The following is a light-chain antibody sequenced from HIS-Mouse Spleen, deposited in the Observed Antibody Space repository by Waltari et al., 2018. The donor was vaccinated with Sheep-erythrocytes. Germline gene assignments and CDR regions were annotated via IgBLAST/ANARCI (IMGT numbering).Light chain of an antibody. Sequence: DIQLTQSPSFLSASVGDRVTITCRASQGISSYLASYQQKPGKAPKLLSYAASTLQSGVTSRFSGSGSGTEFTLTISSLQPEDFATYYCQQLNSYPHTFGQGTKLEIK. CDR3: QQLNSYPHT. CDR2: AAS. CDR1: QGISSY. J-gene: IGKJ2*01. V-gene: IGKV1-9*01.